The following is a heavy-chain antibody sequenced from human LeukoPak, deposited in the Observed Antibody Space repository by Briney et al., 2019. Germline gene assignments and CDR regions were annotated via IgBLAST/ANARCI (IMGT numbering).Heavy chain of an antibody. D-gene: IGHD4-17*01. J-gene: IGHJ4*02. CDR1: GFTFSSSD. V-gene: IGHV3-48*02. CDR2: ITGGSETI. CDR3: ARDSDGDPSFDY. Sequence: PGGSLRLSCAASGFTFSSSDMNWVRQTPGKGLEWISYITGGSETIFYADSVKGRFTISRDNAKNSLFLQMNSLRDEDTAVYYCARDSDGDPSFDYWGQGSLVSVSS.